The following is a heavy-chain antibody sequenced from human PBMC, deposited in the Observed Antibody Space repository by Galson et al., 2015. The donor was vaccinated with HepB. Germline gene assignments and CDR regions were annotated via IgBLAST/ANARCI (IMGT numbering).Heavy chain of an antibody. CDR3: ARFRVVPAANVYYGMDV. V-gene: IGHV3-21*01. J-gene: IGHJ6*02. CDR2: ISSSSSYI. CDR1: GFTFSSYS. D-gene: IGHD2-2*01. Sequence: SLRLSCAASGFTFSSYSMNWVRQAPGKGLEWVSSISSSSSYIYYADSVKGRFTISRDNAKNSLYLQMNSLRAEDTAVYYCARFRVVPAANVYYGMDVWGQGTTVTVSS.